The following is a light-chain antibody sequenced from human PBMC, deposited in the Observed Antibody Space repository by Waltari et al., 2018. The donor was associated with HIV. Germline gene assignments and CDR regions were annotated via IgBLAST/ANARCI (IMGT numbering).Light chain of an antibody. CDR2: EVS. J-gene: IGLJ2*01. Sequence: QSALTQPASVSGSPGQSITISCTGTSSDVGAYNYVSWYQQHPGKAPKLIIYEVSNRPSGVPNRFSGSKSGNTASLTISGLQAEDEADYYCSSYTSSSTPVVFGGGTKLTVL. V-gene: IGLV2-14*01. CDR3: SSYTSSSTPVV. CDR1: SSDVGAYNY.